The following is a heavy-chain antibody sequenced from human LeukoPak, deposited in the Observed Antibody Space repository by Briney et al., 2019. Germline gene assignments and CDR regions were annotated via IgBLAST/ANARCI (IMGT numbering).Heavy chain of an antibody. V-gene: IGHV1-18*01. CDR1: GYTFTSYG. J-gene: IGHJ6*02. CDR2: ISAYNGNT. Sequence: ASVKVSCKASGYTFTSYGISWVRQAPGQGIEWMGWISAYNGNTNYAQKLQGRVTMTTDTSTSTAYMELRSLRSDDTAVYYCARNAYFWSGYNYYYYGMDVWGQGTTVTVSS. D-gene: IGHD3-3*01. CDR3: ARNAYFWSGYNYYYYGMDV.